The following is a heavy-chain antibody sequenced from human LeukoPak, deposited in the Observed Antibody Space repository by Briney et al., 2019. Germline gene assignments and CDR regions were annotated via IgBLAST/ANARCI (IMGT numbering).Heavy chain of an antibody. CDR2: IKPDGSEE. CDR3: ATHYDWTFDC. CDR1: GFTFSSYW. V-gene: IGHV3-7*01. J-gene: IGHJ4*02. Sequence: GGPLRLSCAASGFTFSSYWMTWVRQAPGKGLEWVANIKPDGSEEYYVDSVKGRFSISRDNAKNSLYLQMNSLRGEDTAVYYCATHYDWTFDCWGQGTLVTVSS. D-gene: IGHD1-1*01.